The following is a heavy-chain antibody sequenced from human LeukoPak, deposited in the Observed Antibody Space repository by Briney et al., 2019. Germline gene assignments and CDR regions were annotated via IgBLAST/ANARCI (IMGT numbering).Heavy chain of an antibody. CDR3: AGRAQTTGWSFDY. Sequence: SETLSLTCNVSGGSISSYFWTWIRQPAGKGLEWIGRIHASGTTNYNSSLKSRVAMSVDTSKNQFSLELSSVTAADTAVYYCAGRAQTTGWSFDYWGQGALVTVSS. D-gene: IGHD6-19*01. V-gene: IGHV4-4*07. J-gene: IGHJ4*02. CDR2: IHASGTT. CDR1: GGSISSYF.